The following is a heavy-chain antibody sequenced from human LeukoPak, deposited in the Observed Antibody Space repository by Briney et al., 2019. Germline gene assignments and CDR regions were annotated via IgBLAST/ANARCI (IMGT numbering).Heavy chain of an antibody. J-gene: IGHJ4*02. CDR2: IYYSGST. V-gene: IGHV4-59*08. CDR1: VGSISSYY. CDR3: ARQTRATGTSNFDY. D-gene: IGHD1-1*01. Sequence: SQTLSLTCTVSVGSISSYYCSGIRQPPGKGLGWIGYIYYSGSTNYNPPPTSLVTISVDTSKNQSSLKLSFVTAADTAVYYCARQTRATGTSNFDYWGQGTLVTVSS.